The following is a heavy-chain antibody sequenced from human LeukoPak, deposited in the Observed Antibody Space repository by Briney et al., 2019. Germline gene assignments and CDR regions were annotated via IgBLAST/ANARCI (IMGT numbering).Heavy chain of an antibody. CDR2: INHSGGT. CDR3: ARGGEIIAARLYFDY. V-gene: IGHV4-34*01. Sequence: PSETLSLTCAVYGGSFSGYYWSWIRQPPGKGLEWIGEINHSGGTNYNPSLKSRVTISVDTSKNQFSLKLNSVPAADTAVYYCARGGEIIAARLYFDYWGQGTLVTVSS. D-gene: IGHD6-6*01. J-gene: IGHJ4*02. CDR1: GGSFSGYY.